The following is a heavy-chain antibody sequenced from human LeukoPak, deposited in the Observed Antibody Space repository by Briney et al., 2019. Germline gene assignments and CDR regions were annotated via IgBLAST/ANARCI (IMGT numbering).Heavy chain of an antibody. Sequence: GASVKVSCKASGYTFTGYYMHWVRQAPGQGLEWMGWINPNSGGTNYAQKFQGRVTMTRDTSISTAYMELSRLRSDETAVYYCARDRASGDGYKKLGLDIWGQGTMVTVSS. CDR2: INPNSGGT. V-gene: IGHV1-2*02. J-gene: IGHJ3*02. D-gene: IGHD5-24*01. CDR3: ARDRASGDGYKKLGLDI. CDR1: GYTFTGYY.